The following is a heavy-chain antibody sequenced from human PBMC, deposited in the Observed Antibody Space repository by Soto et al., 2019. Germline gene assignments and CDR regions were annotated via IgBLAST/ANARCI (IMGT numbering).Heavy chain of an antibody. D-gene: IGHD4-17*01. J-gene: IGHJ6*02. CDR2: INPSGGST. CDR1: GYTFTSYY. V-gene: IGHV1-46*01. CDR3: ARDGGYGDYDKRSYGMDV. Sequence: GASVKVSCKASGYTFTSYYMHWVRQAPGQGLEWMGIINPSGGSTSYAQKFQGRVTMTRDTSTSTVYMELSSLRSEDTAVYYCARDGGYGDYDKRSYGMDVWGQGTTVTVSS.